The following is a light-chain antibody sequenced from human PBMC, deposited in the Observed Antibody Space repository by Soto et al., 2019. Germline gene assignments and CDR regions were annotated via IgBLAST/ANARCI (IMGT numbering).Light chain of an antibody. CDR2: GAS. J-gene: IGKJ1*01. V-gene: IGKV3-15*01. Sequence: EIVMTQSPATLSVSPGERATLSCRASQSVSSNIAWSQQKPGQAPRLLIYGASTSATGIPARFSGSGSGTEFTLTISSLQSEDFAVYYCQQYNNWRTFGQGTKVEIK. CDR1: QSVSSN. CDR3: QQYNNWRT.